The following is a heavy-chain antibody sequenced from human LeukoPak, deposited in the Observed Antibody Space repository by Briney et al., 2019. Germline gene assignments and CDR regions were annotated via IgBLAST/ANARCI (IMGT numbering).Heavy chain of an antibody. Sequence: GGSLRLSCAASGFTFSSYGMSWVRQAPGKGLEWVSAISGSGGSTYYADSVKGRFTISRDNSKNSLYLQMNSLRAEDTALYYCARSGASGYDLFGDYWGQGTLVTVSS. J-gene: IGHJ4*02. CDR2: ISGSGGST. CDR3: ARSGASGYDLFGDY. CDR1: GFTFSSYG. V-gene: IGHV3-23*01. D-gene: IGHD5-12*01.